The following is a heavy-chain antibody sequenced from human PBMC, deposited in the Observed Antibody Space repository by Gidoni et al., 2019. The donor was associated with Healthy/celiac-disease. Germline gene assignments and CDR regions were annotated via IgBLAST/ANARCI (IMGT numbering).Heavy chain of an antibody. Sequence: QVQLVQSGAEVKKPGSSVKVSCKASGGTFSSYTISWVRQAPGQGLEWMGRIIPILGIANYAQKFQGRVTITADKSTSTAYMELSSLRSEDTAVYYCARGWGYCSGGSCYGGGNWFDPWGQGTLVTVSS. CDR1: GGTFSSYT. J-gene: IGHJ5*02. CDR2: IIPILGIA. D-gene: IGHD2-15*01. CDR3: ARGWGYCSGGSCYGGGNWFDP. V-gene: IGHV1-69*02.